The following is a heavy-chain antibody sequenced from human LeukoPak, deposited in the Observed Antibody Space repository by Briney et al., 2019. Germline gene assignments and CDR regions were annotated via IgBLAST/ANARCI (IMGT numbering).Heavy chain of an antibody. Sequence: GESLKISCKTSGYDFSTKWIGWVRQMPGKGLEWMGIIYPSDSITKYNPSFQGHVTISADTSINTAYLQWRSLKASDTAMYYCARQAPDYADYWFDPWGQGTLVTVSS. J-gene: IGHJ5*02. CDR1: GYDFSTKW. CDR2: IYPSDSIT. D-gene: IGHD4-17*01. V-gene: IGHV5-51*01. CDR3: ARQAPDYADYWFDP.